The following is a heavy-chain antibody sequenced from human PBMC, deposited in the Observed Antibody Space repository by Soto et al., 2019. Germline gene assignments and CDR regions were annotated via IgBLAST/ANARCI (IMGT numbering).Heavy chain of an antibody. J-gene: IGHJ4*02. V-gene: IGHV1-18*04. Sequence: QVHLVQSTPEVRSPGASVKVSCKTSGFTFTSYPFSWVXXXXXXGXEWMGWVNTYDGTTNIAQQFQDRITLTTDKSAATLFMEXXXXXXXXXXXXXXXXXXXXXXXWIXXXGQGTLVAVSS. CDR1: GFTFTSYP. CDR3: XXXXXXXXXWIXX. CDR2: VNTYDGTT. D-gene: IGHD2-2*03.